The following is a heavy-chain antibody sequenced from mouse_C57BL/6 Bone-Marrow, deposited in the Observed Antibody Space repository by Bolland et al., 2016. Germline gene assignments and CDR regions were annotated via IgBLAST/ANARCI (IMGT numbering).Heavy chain of an antibody. D-gene: IGHD1-1*01. CDR3: ASRPYYYGHYFDY. CDR2: ST. Sequence: STNYNEKFKGKATFTADTSSNTAYMQLSSLTTEDSAIYYCASRPYYYGHYFDYWGQGTT. J-gene: IGHJ2*01. V-gene: IGHV1-9*01.